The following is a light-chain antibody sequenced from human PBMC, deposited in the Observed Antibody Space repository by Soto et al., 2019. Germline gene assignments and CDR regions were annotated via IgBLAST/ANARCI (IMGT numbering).Light chain of an antibody. Sequence: QSALTQPASVSGSPGQSITISCAGTSSDVGGYNLVSWYQQYPGKAPKLTIYDVTKRPSGVSXRFSGSKSGNTASLTISGXXXEDEAXXXXCSYAGSGTLVIFGGGTKVTVL. J-gene: IGLJ2*01. V-gene: IGLV2-23*02. CDR3: CSYAGSGTLVI. CDR1: SSDVGGYNL. CDR2: DVT.